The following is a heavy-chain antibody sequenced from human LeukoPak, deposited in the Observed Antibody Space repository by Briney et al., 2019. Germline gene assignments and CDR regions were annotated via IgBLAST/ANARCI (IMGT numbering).Heavy chain of an antibody. CDR1: GVTFDDYA. CDR2: ISGDGGRT. V-gene: IGHV3-43*02. D-gene: IGHD3-22*01. Sequence: GGALGLSCAASGVTFDDYAMHWVRQAPGKGLEWVSLISGDGGRTYYADSVKGRFTISRDNSKNSLYLQMNSLRTEDTALYYCAKDPYYYDSSGYYYPDYWGQGTLVTVSS. CDR3: AKDPYYYDSSGYYYPDY. J-gene: IGHJ4*02.